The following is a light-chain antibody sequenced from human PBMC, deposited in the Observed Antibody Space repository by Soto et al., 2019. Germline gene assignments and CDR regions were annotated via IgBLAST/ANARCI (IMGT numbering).Light chain of an antibody. J-gene: IGLJ2*01. CDR1: SSDFGNYNF. CDR2: QVT. CDR3: SSYTAFSTDIL. Sequence: QSVLTQPASVSGSPGQSITISCTGTSSDFGNYNFVSWYQHHAGTAPKLIIYQVTNRPSGVSDRFSASKSGDTASLTISGLQAEDEAVYYCSSYTAFSTDILFGGGTKVTVL. V-gene: IGLV2-14*01.